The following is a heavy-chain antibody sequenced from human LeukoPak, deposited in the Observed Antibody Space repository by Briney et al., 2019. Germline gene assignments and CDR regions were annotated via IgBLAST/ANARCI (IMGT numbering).Heavy chain of an antibody. CDR2: ISSSSSTI. Sequence: PGGSLRLSCAASGFTCSSYSMYWVRQAPGKGLEWVSYISSSSSTIYYADSVKGRFTISRDNAKNSLYLQMNSLRAEDTAVYYCATEMATIDYWGQGTLVTVSS. V-gene: IGHV3-48*01. J-gene: IGHJ4*02. CDR1: GFTCSSYS. D-gene: IGHD5-24*01. CDR3: ATEMATIDY.